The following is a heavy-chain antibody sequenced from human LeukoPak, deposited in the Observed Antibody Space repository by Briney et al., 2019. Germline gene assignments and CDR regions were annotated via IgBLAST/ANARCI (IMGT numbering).Heavy chain of an antibody. CDR2: INPSGGST. CDR1: GYTFTSYY. V-gene: IGHV1-46*01. Sequence: ASVKVSCKASGYTFTSYYMHWVRQAPGQGLEWMGIINPSGGSTSYAQKYQGRVTMTRDTSTSTVYMELSSLRSEDTAVYYCAREGLGGSYGLDNWFDPWGQGTLVTVSS. D-gene: IGHD1-26*01. J-gene: IGHJ5*02. CDR3: AREGLGGSYGLDNWFDP.